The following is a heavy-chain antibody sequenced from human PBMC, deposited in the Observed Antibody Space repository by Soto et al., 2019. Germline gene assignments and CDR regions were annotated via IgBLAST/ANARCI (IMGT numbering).Heavy chain of an antibody. CDR2: ISGSGGST. V-gene: IGHV3-23*01. D-gene: IGHD3-22*01. CDR3: AEAGSGFLNWFDP. J-gene: IGHJ5*02. CDR1: GFTFSSYA. Sequence: GGSLRLSCAASGFTFSSYAMSWVRQAPGKGLEWVSAISGSGGSTYYADSVKGRFTISRDDSKNTLYLQMNSLRAEDTAVYYCAEAGSGFLNWFDPWGQGTLVTVSS.